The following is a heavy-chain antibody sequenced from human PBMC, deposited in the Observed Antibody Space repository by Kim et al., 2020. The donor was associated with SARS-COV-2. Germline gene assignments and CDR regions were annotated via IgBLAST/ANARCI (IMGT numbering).Heavy chain of an antibody. Sequence: SETLSLTCTVSGGSISSSSYYWGWIRQPPGKGLEWIGSIYYSGSTYYNPSLKSRVTISVDTSKNQFSLKLSSVTAADTAVYYCARLRFFDLYGMDVCGQGTTVTVSS. J-gene: IGHJ6*02. V-gene: IGHV4-39*01. CDR3: ARLRFFDLYGMDV. CDR2: IYYSGST. CDR1: GGSISSSSYY. D-gene: IGHD3-9*01.